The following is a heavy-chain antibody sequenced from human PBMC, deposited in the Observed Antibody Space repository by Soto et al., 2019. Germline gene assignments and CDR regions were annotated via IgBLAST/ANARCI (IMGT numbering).Heavy chain of an antibody. J-gene: IGHJ5*02. CDR2: IYYSGST. V-gene: IGHV4-61*01. Sequence: QVQLQESGPGLVKPSETLSLTCTVSGGSVSSGSYYWSWIRQPPGKGLEWIGYIYYSGSTNYNPSLKSRVTISVDTSKNQFSLKLSSVTAADTAVYYCARENIVVVWDWFDPWGQGTLVTVSS. D-gene: IGHD2-21*01. CDR3: ARENIVVVWDWFDP. CDR1: GGSVSSGSYY.